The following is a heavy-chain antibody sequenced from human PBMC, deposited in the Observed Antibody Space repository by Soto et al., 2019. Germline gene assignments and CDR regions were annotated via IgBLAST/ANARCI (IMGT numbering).Heavy chain of an antibody. Sequence: QVQLVQSGAELKKPGASVKVSCKASGYTFTSYALHWVRQAPGQRLEWMGWINAGNGHTKYSREFRDRLTITVDTSASTAYMELRSLKSADPAVFYCARDFPGGLNDAFDFWGQGTMVTVSS. J-gene: IGHJ3*01. D-gene: IGHD5-12*01. CDR3: ARDFPGGLNDAFDF. CDR1: GYTFTSYA. CDR2: INAGNGHT. V-gene: IGHV1-3*01.